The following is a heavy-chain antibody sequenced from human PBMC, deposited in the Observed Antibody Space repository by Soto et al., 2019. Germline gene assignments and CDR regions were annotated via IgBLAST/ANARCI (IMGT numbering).Heavy chain of an antibody. V-gene: IGHV1-18*01. J-gene: IGHJ6*02. CDR2: ISAYNGNT. CDR3: ARQNYYSGMDV. CDR1: GYTFTSYF. Sequence: ASVKVSCKASGYTFTSYFITWVRQAPGRGLEWMGWISAYNGNTNYPQMLQGRVTMTTDTTTSAAYMELRSLRSDDTAVYYCARQNYYSGMDVWGQRTTVTVSS.